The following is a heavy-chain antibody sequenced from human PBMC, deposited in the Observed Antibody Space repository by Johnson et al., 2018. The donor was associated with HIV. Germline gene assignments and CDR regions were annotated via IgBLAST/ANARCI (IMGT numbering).Heavy chain of an antibody. J-gene: IGHJ3*02. CDR2: ISGSGGST. V-gene: IGHV3-23*04. CDR1: GFTFSSYA. Sequence: VLLVESGGGLVQPGGSLRLSCAASGFTFSSYAMSWVRQAPGKGLEWVSAISGSGGSTYYADSVKGRFTISRDNSKNTLYLQMNGLRAEDTAVYYCARNEYSNYGGRDAFDIWGQGTMVTVPS. D-gene: IGHD4-11*01. CDR3: ARNEYSNYGGRDAFDI.